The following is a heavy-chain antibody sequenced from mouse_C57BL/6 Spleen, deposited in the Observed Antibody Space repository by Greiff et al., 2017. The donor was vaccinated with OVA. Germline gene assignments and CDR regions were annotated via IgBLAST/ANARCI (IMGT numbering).Heavy chain of an antibody. Sequence: ESGPGLVKPSQSLSLTCSVTGYSITSGYYWNWLRQFPGNKLEWMGYISYDGSNNYNPSLKNRISITRDTSKNQFFLKLNSVTTEDTATYYCARDLEGYDGFAYWGQGTLVTVSA. CDR1: GYSITSGYY. V-gene: IGHV3-6*01. D-gene: IGHD2-2*01. J-gene: IGHJ3*01. CDR3: ARDLEGYDGFAY. CDR2: ISYDGSN.